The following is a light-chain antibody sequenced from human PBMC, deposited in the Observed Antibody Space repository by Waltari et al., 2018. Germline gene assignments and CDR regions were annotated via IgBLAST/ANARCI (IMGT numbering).Light chain of an antibody. V-gene: IGKV4-1*01. CDR1: QSVFYSSNNKNY. Sequence: DIVMTQSPDSLAVSLGERATIHCKSSQSVFYSSNNKNYVAWYQQKPGQPPKLLIYWASTRESGVPDRFRGSGSGTDFTLTISSLQAEYVAVYYCQQYYTTPYTFGQGTKLEIK. CDR3: QQYYTTPYT. J-gene: IGKJ2*01. CDR2: WAS.